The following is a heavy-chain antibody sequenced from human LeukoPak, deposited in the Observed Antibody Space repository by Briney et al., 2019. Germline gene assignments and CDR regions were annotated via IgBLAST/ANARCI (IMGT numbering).Heavy chain of an antibody. CDR2: IKQDGSEK. V-gene: IGHV3-7*01. CDR1: GFTFSSYW. CDR3: ARDDGYYDSSGYYYSEYFQH. D-gene: IGHD3-22*01. Sequence: SGGSLRLSCAASGFTFSSYWMSWVRQAPGKGLEWVANIKQDGSEKYYVDSVKGRFAISRDNAKNSLYLQMNSLRAEDTAAYYCARDDGYYDSSGYYYSEYFQHWGQGTLVTVSS. J-gene: IGHJ1*01.